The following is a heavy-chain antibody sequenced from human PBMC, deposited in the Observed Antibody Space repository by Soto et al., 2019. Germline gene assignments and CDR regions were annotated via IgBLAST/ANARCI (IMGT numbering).Heavy chain of an antibody. V-gene: IGHV3-7*01. J-gene: IGHJ5*01. D-gene: IGHD1-26*01. CDR1: GFTFSSYD. CDR2: IKEDGSEK. CDR3: ARDRVRATTSWFDS. Sequence: PGGSLRLSCAASGFTFSSYDMHWVRQAPGKGLEWVANIKEDGSEKYYVDSVKGRFTISRDNAKNSVFLQMTSLRAEDTAVYYCARDRVRATTSWFDSWGQGALVTVSS.